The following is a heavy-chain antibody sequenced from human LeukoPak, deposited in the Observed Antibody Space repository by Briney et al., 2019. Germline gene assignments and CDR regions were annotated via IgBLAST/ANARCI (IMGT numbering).Heavy chain of an antibody. V-gene: IGHV3-33*08. CDR2: IWYDGSNK. Sequence: GRSLRLSCAASGFTFSSYGMHWVRQAPGKGLEWVAVIWYDGSNKYYADSVKGRFTISRDNSKNTLYLQMNSLRAEDTAVYYCARDRYYYDSSGYRFDYWGQGTLVTVSS. CDR1: GFTFSSYG. CDR3: ARDRYYYDSSGYRFDY. D-gene: IGHD3-22*01. J-gene: IGHJ4*02.